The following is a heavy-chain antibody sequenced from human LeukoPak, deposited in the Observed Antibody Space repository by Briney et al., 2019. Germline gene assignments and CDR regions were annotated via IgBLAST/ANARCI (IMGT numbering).Heavy chain of an antibody. CDR2: INTDGSTT. J-gene: IGHJ4*02. D-gene: IGHD3-10*02. V-gene: IGHV3-74*01. CDR3: ARGTMIGEY. Sequence: GGSLRLSCAASGFTFSTYWMHWVRQAPGKGLVWVSRINTDGSTTGYADFVKGRFTISRDNAKNTLYLQMSSLRAEDTAVYYCARGTMIGEYWGQGTLVTVSS. CDR1: GFTFSTYW.